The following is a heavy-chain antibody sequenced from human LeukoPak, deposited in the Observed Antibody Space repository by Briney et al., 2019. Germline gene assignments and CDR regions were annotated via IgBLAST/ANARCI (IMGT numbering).Heavy chain of an antibody. CDR1: GYTVTSYY. J-gene: IGHJ6*02. D-gene: IGHD5-24*01. V-gene: IGHV1-46*01. Sequence: GASVKVSCKASGYTVTSYYMHWVRQAPGRGLEWMAILNPSGGSSNYAQKFQGRATLTRATSTGTVYMELSSLRSEDTAVYYCASVYKHGMDVWGQGTTVIVSS. CDR3: ASVYKHGMDV. CDR2: LNPSGGSS.